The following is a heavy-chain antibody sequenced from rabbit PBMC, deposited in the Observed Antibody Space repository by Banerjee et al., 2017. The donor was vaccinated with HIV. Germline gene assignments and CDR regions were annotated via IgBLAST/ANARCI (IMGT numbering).Heavy chain of an antibody. CDR3: ARGYGAATGLDL. CDR2: IAGDSSGST. J-gene: IGHJ6*01. Sequence: QEQLEESGGDLVKPEGSLTLTCTASGFSFSSGYWICWVRQAPGKGLEWIACIAGDSSGSTWYANWAKGRFTISKTSSTTVTLQMTSLTAADTATYFCARGYGAATGLDLWGPGTLVTVS. V-gene: IGHV1S45*01. CDR1: GFSFSSGYW. D-gene: IGHD6-1*01.